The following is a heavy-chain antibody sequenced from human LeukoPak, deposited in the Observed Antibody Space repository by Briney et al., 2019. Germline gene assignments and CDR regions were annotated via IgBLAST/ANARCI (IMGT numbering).Heavy chain of an antibody. V-gene: IGHV3-13*01. CDR3: ARSPHIVDSLWYLDL. CDR2: IGTAGDT. J-gene: IGHJ2*01. D-gene: IGHD2-21*01. Sequence: GGSLRLSCAASGFTFSSYDMHWVRHATGKGLEWVSAIGTAGDTYYPGSVKGRFTISRENAKNSLYLQMNSLRAGDTAVYYCARSPHIVDSLWYLDLWGRGTLVTVSS. CDR1: GFTFSSYD.